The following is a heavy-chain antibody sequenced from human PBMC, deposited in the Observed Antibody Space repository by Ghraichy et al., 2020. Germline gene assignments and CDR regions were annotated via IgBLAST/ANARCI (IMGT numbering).Heavy chain of an antibody. J-gene: IGHJ6*03. CDR2: IYYSGST. CDR1: GGSISSYY. CDR3: ARSNGYSYGYAYYYYMDV. D-gene: IGHD5-18*01. Sequence: SETLSLTCTVSGGSISSYYWSWIRQPPGKGLEWIGYIYYSGSTNYNPSLKSRVTISVDTSKNQFSLKLSSVTAADTAVYYCARSNGYSYGYAYYYYMDVWGKGTTVTVSS. V-gene: IGHV4-59*01.